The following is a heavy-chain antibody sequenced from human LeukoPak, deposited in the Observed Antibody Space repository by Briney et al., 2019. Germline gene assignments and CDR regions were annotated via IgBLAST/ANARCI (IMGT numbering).Heavy chain of an antibody. D-gene: IGHD1-26*01. V-gene: IGHV3-23*01. CDR1: GSTFSSYA. CDR2: ISGSGGST. J-gene: IGHJ4*02. CDR3: AKDSAYSGSYSLDY. Sequence: GGSLRLSCAASGSTFSSYAMSWVRQAPGKGLEWVSGISGSGGSTYYADSVRGRFTISRDNSKNTLYLQMNSLRAEDTAVYYCAKDSAYSGSYSLDYWGQGTLVTVSS.